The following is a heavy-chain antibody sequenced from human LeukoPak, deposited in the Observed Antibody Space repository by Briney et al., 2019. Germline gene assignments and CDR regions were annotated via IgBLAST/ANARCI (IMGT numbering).Heavy chain of an antibody. CDR3: ANRPSRDGYNPDY. V-gene: IGHV3-23*01. D-gene: IGHD5-24*01. J-gene: IGHJ4*02. CDR2: ISGSGGST. CDR1: GFTFSSYA. Sequence: PGGSLRLSCAASGFTFSSYAMSWVRQAPGKGLEWVSVISGSGGSTYYADSRKGRFTISSAYSKNTLYLQMNSLRAEDTAVYYCANRPSRDGYNPDYWGQGTLVTVSS.